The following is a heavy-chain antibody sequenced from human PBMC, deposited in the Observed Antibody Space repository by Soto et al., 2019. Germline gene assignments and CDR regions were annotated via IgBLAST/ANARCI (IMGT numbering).Heavy chain of an antibody. CDR3: AREVWQQLGNDAFDI. J-gene: IGHJ3*02. D-gene: IGHD6-13*01. Sequence: QVQLVQSGAEVKKPGASVKVSCKASGYTFTSYHMHWVRQAPGQGLEWMGIINPSGGSTSYAQKVQGRVTMNRDTSTSTVDMELSSLRSEDTAVYYCAREVWQQLGNDAFDIWGQGTMVTVS. CDR1: GYTFTSYH. CDR2: INPSGGST. V-gene: IGHV1-46*01.